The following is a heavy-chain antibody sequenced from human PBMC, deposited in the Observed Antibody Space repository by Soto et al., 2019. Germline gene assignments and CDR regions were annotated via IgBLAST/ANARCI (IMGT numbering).Heavy chain of an antibody. CDR3: ASRAGGGYSSSWSLQGDY. D-gene: IGHD6-13*01. V-gene: IGHV3-33*01. Sequence: QVQLVESGGGVVQPGRSLRLSCAASGFTFSSYGMHWVRQAPGKGLEWVAVIWYDGSNKYYADSVKGRFTISRDNSKNTLYLQMNSLRAEDTAVYYCASRAGGGYSSSWSLQGDYWGQGTLVTVSS. CDR1: GFTFSSYG. J-gene: IGHJ4*02. CDR2: IWYDGSNK.